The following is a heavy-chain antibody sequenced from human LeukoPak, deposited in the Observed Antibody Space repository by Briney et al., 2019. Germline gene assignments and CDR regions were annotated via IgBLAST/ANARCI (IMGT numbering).Heavy chain of an antibody. CDR2: IGSGNSI. D-gene: IGHD3-22*01. CDR3: AKRPYYYDSSGYSTDY. Sequence: GGSLRLSCAASGFTFSTYAMSWVRQAPGKGLEWVSLIGSGNSIHYADSVKGRFTISRDNSKNTLYLQMNSLRAEDTAVYYCAKRPYYYDSSGYSTDYWGQGTLVTVSS. CDR1: GFTFSTYA. J-gene: IGHJ4*02. V-gene: IGHV3-23*01.